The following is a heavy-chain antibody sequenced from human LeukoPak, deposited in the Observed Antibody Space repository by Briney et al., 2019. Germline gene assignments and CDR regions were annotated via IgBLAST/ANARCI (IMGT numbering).Heavy chain of an antibody. CDR2: IIPILGIA. Sequence: ASVKVSCKASGGTFSSYAISWVRQAPGQGLEWMGRIIPILGIANYAQKFQGRVTITADKSTSTAYMELSSLRSEDTAVYYCARVVSRDSSGYNEGHFDYWGQGTLVTVSS. CDR1: GGTFSSYA. V-gene: IGHV1-69*04. D-gene: IGHD3-22*01. CDR3: ARVVSRDSSGYNEGHFDY. J-gene: IGHJ4*02.